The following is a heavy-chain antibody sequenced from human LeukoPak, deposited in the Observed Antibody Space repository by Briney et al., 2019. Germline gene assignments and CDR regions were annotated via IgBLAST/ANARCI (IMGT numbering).Heavy chain of an antibody. J-gene: IGHJ4*02. Sequence: SVKVSCKASGYTFTGYYMHWVRQAPGQGLEWMGRIIPIFGTANYAQKFQGRVTITTDESTSTAYMELSSLRSEDTAVYYCARDPPTDYDFWSGYFDYWGQGTLVTVSS. CDR3: ARDPPTDYDFWSGYFDY. CDR1: GYTFTGYY. V-gene: IGHV1-69*05. CDR2: IIPIFGTA. D-gene: IGHD3-3*01.